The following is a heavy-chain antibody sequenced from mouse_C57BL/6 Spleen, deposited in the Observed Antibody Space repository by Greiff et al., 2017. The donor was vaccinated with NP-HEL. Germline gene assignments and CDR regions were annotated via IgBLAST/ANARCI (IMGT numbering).Heavy chain of an antibody. V-gene: IGHV7-3*01. J-gene: IGHJ4*01. CDR2: IRNKANGYTT. Sequence: EVKLVESGGGLVQPGGSLSLSCAASGFTFTDYYMSWVRQPPGKALEWLGFIRNKANGYTTEYSASVKGRFTISRDNSQSILYLQMNALRAEDSATYYCARYSWNAMDYWGQGTSVTVSS. CDR3: ARYSWNAMDY. CDR1: GFTFTDYY.